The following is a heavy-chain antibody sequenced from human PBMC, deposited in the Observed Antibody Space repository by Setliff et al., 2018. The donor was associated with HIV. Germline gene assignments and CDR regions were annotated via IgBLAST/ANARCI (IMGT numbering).Heavy chain of an antibody. CDR1: GYTFTSYA. V-gene: IGHV1-3*01. Sequence: ASVKVSCKASGYTFTSYAMHWVRQAPGQRLEWMGWISAGKGMTKYSKKFQGRVTLTRDTAASTAYMELSSLRSEDTAVYYCARDIYDSGWFTLEYWGQGTLVTVSS. CDR3: ARDIYDSGWFTLEY. CDR2: ISAGKGMT. D-gene: IGHD6-19*01. J-gene: IGHJ4*02.